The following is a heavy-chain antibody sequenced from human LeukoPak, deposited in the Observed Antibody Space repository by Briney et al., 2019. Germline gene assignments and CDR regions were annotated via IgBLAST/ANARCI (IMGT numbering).Heavy chain of an antibody. J-gene: IGHJ5*01. CDR3: ARDRNVVGADFDS. D-gene: IGHD4/OR15-4a*01. CDR1: GFIFDNFA. V-gene: IGHV3-30*04. Sequence: PGGSLRLSCAASGFIFDNFAIHWVRQAPGRGLEWVSIVSFDGTNNFYGDSVKGRFTVSRDNSNNTVYLHMNSLRPDDTAVHFCARDRNVVGADFDSWGQGTLVTVSS. CDR2: VSFDGTNN.